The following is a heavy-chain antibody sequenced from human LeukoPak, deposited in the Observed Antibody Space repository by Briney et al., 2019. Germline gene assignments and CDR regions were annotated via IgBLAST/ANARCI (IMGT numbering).Heavy chain of an antibody. Sequence: SETLSLTCTVSGDSISSSSYYWGWIRQPLGKGLEWIGSIVYSGSTYYNPPLKSRVTISADTSENQFSLKLSSVTAADTAVYYCARHFFDWFRMKWFDPWGQGTLVTVSS. CDR3: ARHFFDWFRMKWFDP. CDR2: IVYSGST. CDR1: GDSISSSSYY. J-gene: IGHJ5*02. V-gene: IGHV4-39*01. D-gene: IGHD3-9*01.